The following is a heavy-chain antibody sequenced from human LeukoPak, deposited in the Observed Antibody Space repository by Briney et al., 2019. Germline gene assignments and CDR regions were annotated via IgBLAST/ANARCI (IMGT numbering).Heavy chain of an antibody. CDR2: ISAYNGNT. CDR1: GYTFTSYG. Sequence: ASVKVSCKASGYTFTSYGISWVRQAPGQGIEWMGWISAYNGNTNYAQKLQGRVTVTTDTSTSTAYMELRSLRSDDTAVYYCARASVEQQLWGSDYWGQGTLVTASS. CDR3: ARASVEQQLWGSDY. D-gene: IGHD6-13*01. J-gene: IGHJ4*02. V-gene: IGHV1-18*01.